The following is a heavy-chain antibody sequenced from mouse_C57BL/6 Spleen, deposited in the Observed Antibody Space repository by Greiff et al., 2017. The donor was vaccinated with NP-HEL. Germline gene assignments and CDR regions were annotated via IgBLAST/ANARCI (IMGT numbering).Heavy chain of an antibody. Sequence: EVQLVVSEGGLVQPGSSMKLSCTASGFTFSDYYMAWVRQVPEKGLEWVANINYDGSSTYYLDSLKSRFIISRDNAKNILYLQMSSLKSEDTATYYCAREEKITTAYAMDYWGQGTSVTVSS. CDR3: AREEKITTAYAMDY. J-gene: IGHJ4*01. CDR1: GFTFSDYY. D-gene: IGHD1-2*01. CDR2: INYDGSST. V-gene: IGHV5-16*01.